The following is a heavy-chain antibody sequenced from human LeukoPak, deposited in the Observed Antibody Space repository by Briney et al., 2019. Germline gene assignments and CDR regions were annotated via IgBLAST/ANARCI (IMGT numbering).Heavy chain of an antibody. J-gene: IGHJ6*02. V-gene: IGHV4-39*01. CDR3: ARGSLGRIAAHPIDYYYYYGMDV. CDR1: GGSISSSSYY. D-gene: IGHD6-6*01. CDR2: IYYSGST. Sequence: SETLSLTCTVSGGSISSSSYYWGWIRQPPGKGLEWIVSIYYSGSTYYNPSLKSRVTISVDTSKNQFSLKLSSVTAADTAVYYCARGSLGRIAAHPIDYYYYYGMDVWGQGTTVTVSS.